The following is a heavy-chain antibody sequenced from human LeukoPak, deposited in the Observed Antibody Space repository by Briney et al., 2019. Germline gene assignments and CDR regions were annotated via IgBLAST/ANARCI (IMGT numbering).Heavy chain of an antibody. V-gene: IGHV4-34*01. J-gene: IGHJ4*02. CDR3: ARGSDDYVWGSYRHGFDY. CDR1: GGPFSGYY. D-gene: IGHD3-16*02. Sequence: SETLSLTCAVYGGPFSGYYWSWIRQPPGKGLEWIGEINHSGSTNYNPSLKSRVTISVDTSKNQFSLKLSSVTAADTAVYYCARGSDDYVWGSYRHGFDYWGQGTLVTVSS. CDR2: INHSGST.